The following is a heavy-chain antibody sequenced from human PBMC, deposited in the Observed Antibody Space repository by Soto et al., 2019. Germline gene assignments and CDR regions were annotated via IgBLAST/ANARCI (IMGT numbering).Heavy chain of an antibody. Sequence: QVPLVQSGGGVVQPGRSLTLSCAASGLTFNTYAMHWVRQAPGKGLEWVAIVSYNGSNKYYADSVKGRFTISRDNSKSTLYLQINSVRAEDTAVYYCAKDRGRYCSGARCYLFDSWGQGTLVTVSS. V-gene: IGHV3-30*04. CDR1: GLTFNTYA. CDR3: AKDRGRYCSGARCYLFDS. CDR2: VSYNGSNK. J-gene: IGHJ4*02. D-gene: IGHD2-15*01.